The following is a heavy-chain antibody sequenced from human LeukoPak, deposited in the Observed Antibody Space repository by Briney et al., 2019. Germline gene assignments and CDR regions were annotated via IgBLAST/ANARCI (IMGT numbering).Heavy chain of an antibody. Sequence: GGSLRLSCAVSGFTFSSYWMHWVRQAPGKGLVWVSRIDRDGSRINYADSVKGRFTISRDNGKNTLFLQMNSLRAEDAAVYYCVRGNDYGGPHXWXQGTLVTVSS. CDR1: GFTFSSYW. CDR2: IDRDGSRI. CDR3: VRGNDYGGPHX. J-gene: IGHJ4*02. D-gene: IGHD4-23*01. V-gene: IGHV3-74*01.